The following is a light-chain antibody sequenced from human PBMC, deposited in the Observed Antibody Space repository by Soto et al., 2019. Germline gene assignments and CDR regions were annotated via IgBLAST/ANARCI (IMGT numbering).Light chain of an antibody. Sequence: DIQMTQSPSSVSASVGDRVTFTCRASQHISSWLAWYQQKPGKAPKLLIAAASILQSGVPSRFSGSGYGTDFTLTISSLQPEDFATYFCQQANTFPFTFGPGTRLDIK. V-gene: IGKV1-12*02. CDR2: AAS. CDR1: QHISSW. CDR3: QQANTFPFT. J-gene: IGKJ3*01.